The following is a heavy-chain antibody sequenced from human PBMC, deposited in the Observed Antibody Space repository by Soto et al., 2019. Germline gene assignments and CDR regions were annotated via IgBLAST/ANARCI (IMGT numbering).Heavy chain of an antibody. D-gene: IGHD3-10*01. CDR2: IIPIFGTA. CDR3: ARGGHGSGSYYNPMDV. V-gene: IGHV1-69*13. J-gene: IGHJ6*02. CDR1: GGTFSRYA. Sequence: SVKVSCKASGGTFSRYAISWVRQAPGQGLEWMGGIIPIFGTANYAQKFQGRVTITADESTSTAYMELSSLISEDTAVYYCARGGHGSGSYYNPMDVWGQGTTVTVSS.